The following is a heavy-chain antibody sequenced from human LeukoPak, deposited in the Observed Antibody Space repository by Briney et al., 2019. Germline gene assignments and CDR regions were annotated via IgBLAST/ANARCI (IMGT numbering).Heavy chain of an antibody. Sequence: GGSLRLSCAASGFTFSNAWMSWVRQAPGKGLEWVGRIKSKTDGCTTDYAAPVKGRFTISRDDSKNTLYLQMNSLKTEDTAVYYCTTENVWFGELWFSGRIYYYMDVWGKGTTVTISS. CDR2: IKSKTDGCTT. CDR3: TTENVWFGELWFSGRIYYYMDV. D-gene: IGHD3-10*01. J-gene: IGHJ6*03. CDR1: GFTFSNAW. V-gene: IGHV3-15*01.